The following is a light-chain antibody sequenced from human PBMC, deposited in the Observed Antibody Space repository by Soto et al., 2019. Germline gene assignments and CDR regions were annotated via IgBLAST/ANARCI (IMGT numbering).Light chain of an antibody. CDR3: SSYTSSTSYV. CDR2: DVT. V-gene: IGLV2-14*01. CDR1: SSDVGGYDY. Sequence: QSVLTQPASVSGSPGQSITISCTGTSSDVGGYDYVSWYQQHPGKAPQLMIYDVTNRPSGVSNRFSGSKSGNTASLTISGLQAEDEATYYCSSYTSSTSYVFGTGTKVTVL. J-gene: IGLJ1*01.